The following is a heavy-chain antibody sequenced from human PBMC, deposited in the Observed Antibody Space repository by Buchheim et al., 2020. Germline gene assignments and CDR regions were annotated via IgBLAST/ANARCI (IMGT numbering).Heavy chain of an antibody. D-gene: IGHD6-13*01. Sequence: QVQLQESGPGQVKPSETLSLTCTVPGGSISSDYWSWIRQSPGKGLEWIGCLFYSGNTHYNPSLKSRVTISSDKSKNQFSLKLNSVTAADTAVYYCARGSGNSWHLLHWGQGTL. J-gene: IGHJ1*01. V-gene: IGHV4-59*01. CDR1: GGSISSDY. CDR3: ARGSGNSWHLLH. CDR2: LFYSGNT.